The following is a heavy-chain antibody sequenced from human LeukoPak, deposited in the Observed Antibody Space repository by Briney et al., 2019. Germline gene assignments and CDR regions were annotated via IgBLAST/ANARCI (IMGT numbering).Heavy chain of an antibody. J-gene: IGHJ4*02. CDR1: GGSISSSSYY. V-gene: IGHV4-39*01. Sequence: SETLSLTCTVSGGSISSSSYYWGWIRQPPGKGLEWIGSIYYTESTYYNPSLKSRVTISVDTSKNQFSLRLSSVTAADTAVYYCASLFYDFWSGYRINYFDYWGQGTLVTVSS. D-gene: IGHD3-3*01. CDR2: IYYTEST. CDR3: ASLFYDFWSGYRINYFDY.